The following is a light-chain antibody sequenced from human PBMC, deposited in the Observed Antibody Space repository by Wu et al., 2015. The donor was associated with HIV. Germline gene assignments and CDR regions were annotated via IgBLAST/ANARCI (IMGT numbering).Light chain of an antibody. V-gene: IGKV3-20*01. J-gene: IGKJ5*01. CDR2: GAS. Sequence: EIVLTQSPATLSLSPGQGATLSCRASQSVRVNYLAWYQQKPGQAPGVLIYGASSRATGIPDRFSGRGSGTEFTLTITRLEPEDFAVYFCQQYASSITFGQGTRLEIK. CDR1: QSVRVNY. CDR3: QQYASSIT.